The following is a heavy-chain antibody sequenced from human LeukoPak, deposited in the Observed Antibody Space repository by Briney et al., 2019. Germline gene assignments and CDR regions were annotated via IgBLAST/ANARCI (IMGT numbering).Heavy chain of an antibody. CDR1: GFTFSSYA. CDR2: IQYDGSKK. Sequence: GGSLRLSCAASGFTFSSYAMSWVRQAPGKGLEWVTFIQYDGSKKYYADSVKGRLTISRDNSKNTLYLEMNSLRAEDTAVYYCAKDIGSYYDYWGQGILVTVSS. CDR3: AKDIGSYYDY. J-gene: IGHJ4*02. D-gene: IGHD3-10*01. V-gene: IGHV3-30*02.